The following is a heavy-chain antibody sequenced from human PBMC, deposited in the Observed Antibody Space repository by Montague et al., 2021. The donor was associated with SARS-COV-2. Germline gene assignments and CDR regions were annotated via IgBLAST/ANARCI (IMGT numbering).Heavy chain of an antibody. D-gene: IGHD3-9*01. CDR1: GGSIRSSSYY. CDR3: ARHRITIFLGRMFDY. J-gene: IGHJ4*02. CDR2: IYYSGNT. V-gene: IGHV4-39*01. Sequence: SETLSLTYTVSGGSIRSSSYYWVWIRQPPGKGLEWVGSIYYSGNTYSNPSLQSRVTMSVDTSKNPFSLKLSAVTAADTAVYYCARHRITIFLGRMFDYWGQGTLVTVSS.